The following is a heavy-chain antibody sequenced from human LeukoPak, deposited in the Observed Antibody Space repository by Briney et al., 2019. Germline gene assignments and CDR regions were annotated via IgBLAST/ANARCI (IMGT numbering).Heavy chain of an antibody. CDR2: IQYDGRDK. J-gene: IGHJ4*02. Sequence: GGSLRLSCAASGFTFSTYGMHWVRQAPGKGLEWVAFIQYDGRDKYYADSVRGRFTISRDNSKKTLYLQMNTLRTEDTAVYFCAKNSRDTSSTWARFDYWGQGTLVTVSS. V-gene: IGHV3-30*02. D-gene: IGHD2-2*01. CDR3: AKNSRDTSSTWARFDY. CDR1: GFTFSTYG.